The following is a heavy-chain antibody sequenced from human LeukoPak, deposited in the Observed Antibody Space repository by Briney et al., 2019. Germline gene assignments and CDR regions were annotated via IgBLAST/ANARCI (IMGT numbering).Heavy chain of an antibody. V-gene: IGHV1-46*01. CDR1: GYSFTSYY. D-gene: IGHD1-26*01. CDR3: ARSSAYYNEADI. CDR2: INPSGGST. Sequence: ASVKVSFKTSGYSFTSYYMHWVRQAPGQGLEWMGIINPSGGSTTYAQKFQGRLTMTSDTSTSTVYMELSSLRSEDTAVYYCARSSAYYNEADIWDQGTMVTVSS. J-gene: IGHJ3*02.